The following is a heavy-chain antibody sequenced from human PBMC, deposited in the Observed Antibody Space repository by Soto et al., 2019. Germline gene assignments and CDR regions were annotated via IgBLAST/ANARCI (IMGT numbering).Heavy chain of an antibody. J-gene: IGHJ4*02. D-gene: IGHD6-13*01. V-gene: IGHV4-34*01. CDR3: ARGQFWRSSFDY. CDR2: INHSGST. Sequence: PSETLSLTCAVYGGSFSGYYWSWIRQPPGKGLEWIGEINHSGSTNYNPSLKSRVTISVDTSKNQFSLKLSSVTAADTAMYYCARGQFWRSSFDYWGQGTLVTVSS. CDR1: GGSFSGYY.